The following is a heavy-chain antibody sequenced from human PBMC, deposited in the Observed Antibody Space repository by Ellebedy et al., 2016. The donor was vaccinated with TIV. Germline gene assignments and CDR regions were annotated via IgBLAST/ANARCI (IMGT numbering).Heavy chain of an antibody. CDR1: GYTFTGYY. V-gene: IGHV1-2*02. CDR3: ASLGGVVTAMDFDY. D-gene: IGHD2-21*02. Sequence: AASVKVSCKASGYTFTGYYMHWVRQAPGQGLEWMGWINPNSGGTNYAQKFQGRVTMTRDTSISTAYMELSRLRSDDTAVYYCASLGGVVTAMDFDYWGQGTLVTVSS. CDR2: INPNSGGT. J-gene: IGHJ4*02.